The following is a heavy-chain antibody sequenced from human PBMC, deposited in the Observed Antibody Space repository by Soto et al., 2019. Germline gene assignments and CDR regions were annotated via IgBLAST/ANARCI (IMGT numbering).Heavy chain of an antibody. V-gene: IGHV3-23*01. J-gene: IGHJ5*01. CDR2: ISGSVGST. CDR3: AKDKGIVVVIAFDY. Sequence: GGSLRLSCAASGFTFSSYAMSWVRQAPGKGLEWVSAISGSVGSTYYADSVKGRFTISRDNSKNTLYLQMNSLRAEDTAVYYCAKDKGIVVVIAFDYWGHGTLVTVSS. CDR1: GFTFSSYA. D-gene: IGHD2-15*01.